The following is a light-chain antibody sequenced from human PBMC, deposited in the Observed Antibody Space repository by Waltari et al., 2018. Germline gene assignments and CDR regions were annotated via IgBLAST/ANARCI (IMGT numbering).Light chain of an antibody. J-gene: IGKJ4*01. CDR1: QSISSW. Sequence: DIQMTRSPSTLSASVGDRVTITCRASQSISSWLAWYQQKPGKAPKLLIYKASTLESGVPSRFSGSGSGTEFTLTISSLQPDDFATYYCQQYHSYSLTFGGGTKVEIK. CDR2: KAS. CDR3: QQYHSYSLT. V-gene: IGKV1-5*03.